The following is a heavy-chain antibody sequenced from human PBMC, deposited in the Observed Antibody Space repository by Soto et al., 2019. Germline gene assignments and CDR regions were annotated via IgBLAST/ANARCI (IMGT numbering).Heavy chain of an antibody. V-gene: IGHV1-46*03. CDR2: INPSGGST. CDR3: SRAGILTTPYYFDY. CDR1: GYTFTSYY. D-gene: IGHD4-4*01. Sequence: ASVKVSCKASGYTFTSYYMHWVRQAPGQGLEWMGIINPSGGSTSYAQKFQGRVTMTRDTSTSTVYMQMNSLKTEDTAVYYCSRAGILTTPYYFDYWGQGTLVTVSS. J-gene: IGHJ4*01.